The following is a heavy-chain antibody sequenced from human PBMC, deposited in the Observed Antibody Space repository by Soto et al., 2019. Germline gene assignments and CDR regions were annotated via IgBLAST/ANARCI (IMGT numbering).Heavy chain of an antibody. CDR2: MHPNSGNT. J-gene: IGHJ4*02. D-gene: IGHD1-26*01. CDR3: ARGLSYRQD. CDR1: GYTFTNYD. Sequence: QVQLVQSGAEVKKPGASVKVSCKASGYTFTNYDIYWVRQATGQGLEWMGWMHPNSGNTGYAQKFQGRVTMTRNTSISTAYMELSSLRSEDTAVYYWARGLSYRQDWGQGTLVTVSS. V-gene: IGHV1-8*01.